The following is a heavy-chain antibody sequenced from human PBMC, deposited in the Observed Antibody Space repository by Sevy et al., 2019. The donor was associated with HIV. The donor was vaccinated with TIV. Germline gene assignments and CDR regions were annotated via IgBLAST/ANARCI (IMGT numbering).Heavy chain of an antibody. J-gene: IGHJ4*02. D-gene: IGHD3-10*01. CDR3: ARESGSGSYYRLFDY. CDR2: LIPIIGTA. CDR1: GGTFSSYA. V-gene: IGHV1-69*13. Sequence: ASVKVSCKASGGTFSSYAISWVRQAPGQGLEWMGGLIPIIGTANYAQKFQGRVTITADESTSTAYMELSSLRSEDTAVYYCARESGSGSYYRLFDYWDQGTLVTVSS.